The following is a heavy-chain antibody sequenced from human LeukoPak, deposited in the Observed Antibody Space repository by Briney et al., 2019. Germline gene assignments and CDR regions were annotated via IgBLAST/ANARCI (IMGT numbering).Heavy chain of an antibody. J-gene: IGHJ3*02. Sequence: GGSLRLSCAASGFTVSSNYMGWVRQAPGKGLEWVSIIYSGGSTFYADSVKGRFTISRDNSKNTLYLQMNSLRAEDTAVYYCARGGSYLSAFDIWGQGTMVTVSS. V-gene: IGHV3-53*01. CDR3: ARGGSYLSAFDI. D-gene: IGHD1-26*01. CDR2: IYSGGST. CDR1: GFTVSSNY.